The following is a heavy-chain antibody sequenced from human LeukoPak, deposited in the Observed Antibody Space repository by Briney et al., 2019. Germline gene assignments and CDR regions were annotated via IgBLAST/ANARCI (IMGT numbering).Heavy chain of an antibody. D-gene: IGHD4-17*01. CDR1: GFTFSSYA. V-gene: IGHV3-23*01. CDR2: ISGSGGST. J-gene: IGHJ4*02. Sequence: QAGGSLRLSCAASGFTFSSYAMSWVRRAPGKGLEWVSAISGSGGSTYYADSVKGRFTISRDNSKNTLYLQMNSLRAEDTAVYYCAKAHYADHTFDYWGQGTLVTVSS. CDR3: AKAHYADHTFDY.